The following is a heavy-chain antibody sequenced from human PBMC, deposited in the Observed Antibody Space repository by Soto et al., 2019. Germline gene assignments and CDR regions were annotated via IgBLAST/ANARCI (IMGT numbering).Heavy chain of an antibody. D-gene: IGHD3-10*01. Sequence: QVQLQESGPGLVKPSGTLSLTCAVSGGSISSSNWWSWVRQPPGKGLEWIGEIYHSGSTNYNPSLKSRVTISVDKSKDQFSRKLSSVTAADTAVYYCARDVGGSGSYYLPAGDYWGQGTLVTVSS. V-gene: IGHV4-4*02. CDR2: IYHSGST. J-gene: IGHJ4*02. CDR3: ARDVGGSGSYYLPAGDY. CDR1: GGSISSSNW.